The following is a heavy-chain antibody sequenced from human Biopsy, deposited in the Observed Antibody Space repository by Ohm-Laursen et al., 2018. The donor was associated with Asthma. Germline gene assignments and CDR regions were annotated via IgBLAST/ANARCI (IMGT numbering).Heavy chain of an antibody. D-gene: IGHD6-19*01. Sequence: SLRLSCSASGFTFSIYDIHWVRQAPGKGLEWVAVISYDGSSIYYADSVKGRFTISRDNSKNTLSLQMNSLTAEDTAVYYRAREGVAGTHIEDWGQGTLVTVSS. CDR1: GFTFSIYD. J-gene: IGHJ4*02. CDR3: AREGVAGTHIED. CDR2: ISYDGSSI. V-gene: IGHV3-30-3*01.